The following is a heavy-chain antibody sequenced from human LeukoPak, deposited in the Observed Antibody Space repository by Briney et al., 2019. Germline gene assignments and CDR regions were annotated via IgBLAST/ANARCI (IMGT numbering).Heavy chain of an antibody. CDR2: ISAYNGNT. J-gene: IGHJ4*02. CDR1: GYTFTSYG. Sequence: GASVKVSCKVSGYTFTSYGISWVRQAPGQGLEWMGWISAYNGNTNYAQKLQGRVTMTTDTSTSTAYMELRSLRSDDTAVYYCARDGYSSGWYGGFDYWGQGTLVTVSS. CDR3: ARDGYSSGWYGGFDY. V-gene: IGHV1-18*01. D-gene: IGHD6-19*01.